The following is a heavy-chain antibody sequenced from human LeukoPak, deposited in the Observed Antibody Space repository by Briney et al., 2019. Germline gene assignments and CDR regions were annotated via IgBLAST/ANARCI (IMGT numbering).Heavy chain of an antibody. CDR3: ARAGYSSNWRSFDN. J-gene: IGHJ4*02. D-gene: IGHD6-13*01. CDR2: VSSSSSTI. CDR1: GFTFSSYN. Sequence: GGSLRLSCAASGFTFSSYNMNWVRQAPGKGLEWVSYVSSSSSTIYYADSVKGRFTISRDNAKNSLYLQMNSLRAEDTAVYYCARAGYSSNWRSFDNWGQGTLVTVSS. V-gene: IGHV3-48*01.